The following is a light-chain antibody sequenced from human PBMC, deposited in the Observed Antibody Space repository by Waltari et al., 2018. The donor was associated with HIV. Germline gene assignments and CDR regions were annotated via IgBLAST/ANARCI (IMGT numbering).Light chain of an antibody. CDR1: SGHSNYA. J-gene: IGLJ3*02. Sequence: QLVLTQSPSASASLGASSKLTCTLTSGHSNYAIAWHQQQPEKGPRYLMNLNSDGSHNKGDGIPDRFSGSSSGAERYLTISSLQSEDEADYYCQTWGTGTWVFGGGTKLTVL. V-gene: IGLV4-69*01. CDR3: QTWGTGTWV. CDR2: LNSDGSH.